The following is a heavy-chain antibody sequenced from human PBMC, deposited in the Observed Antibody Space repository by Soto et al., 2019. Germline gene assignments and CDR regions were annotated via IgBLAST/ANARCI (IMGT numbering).Heavy chain of an antibody. D-gene: IGHD2-15*01. V-gene: IGHV4-61*01. CDR2: IYYSGST. CDR1: GGSVRSGSYY. J-gene: IGHJ4*02. CDR3: ARDGYCSGGSCYSGSLDY. Sequence: SETLSLTCIVSGGSVRSGSYYWSWIRQPPGKGLEWIGYIYYSGSTYYNPSLKRRVTISVDTSKNQCSLKLSSVTAADTAVYYCARDGYCSGGSCYSGSLDYWGQGTLVTVSS.